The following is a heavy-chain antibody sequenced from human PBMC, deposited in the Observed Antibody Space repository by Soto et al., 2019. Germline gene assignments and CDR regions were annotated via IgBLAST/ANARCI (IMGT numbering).Heavy chain of an antibody. CDR1: GGSISGTAYY. CDR2: IYYSGAT. D-gene: IGHD1-26*01. CDR3: ATNSGGLRSYFDY. J-gene: IGHJ4*02. V-gene: IGHV4-39*01. Sequence: QLRLQESGPGLVKPSETLSLTCTVSGGSISGTAYYWAWIRQPPGKGLEWIGSIYYSGATYYSPSRKSRVTISVHTSKNPFSLNLSSVTAADTAVYDCATNSGGLRSYFDYWAQGTPVTVSS.